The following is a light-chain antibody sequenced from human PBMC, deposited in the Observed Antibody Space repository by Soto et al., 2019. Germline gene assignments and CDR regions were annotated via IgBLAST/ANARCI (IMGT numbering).Light chain of an antibody. Sequence: QSVLTQPPSVSAAPGQKVTVSCSGNHSNIGNNFESWYQLLPGSAPKLLIYDNNKRPSEIPDRFSGSKSGTSATLAITGLQTGDEGDYFCGTWDYRLTAVVFGGGTKLTVL. J-gene: IGLJ2*01. V-gene: IGLV1-51*01. CDR1: HSNIGNNF. CDR2: DNN. CDR3: GTWDYRLTAVV.